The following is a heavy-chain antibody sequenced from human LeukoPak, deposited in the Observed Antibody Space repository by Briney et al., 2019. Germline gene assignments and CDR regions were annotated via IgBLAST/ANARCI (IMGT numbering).Heavy chain of an antibody. CDR3: ARGRGSSGWYY. CDR2: INHSGST. CDR1: GGSFSGYY. Sequence: SETLSLTCAVYGGSFSGYYWSWIRQPPGEGLEWIGEINHSGSTNYNPSLKSRVTISVDTSKNQFSLKLSSVTAADTAVYYCARGRGSSGWYYWGQGTLVTVSS. D-gene: IGHD6-19*01. J-gene: IGHJ4*02. V-gene: IGHV4-34*01.